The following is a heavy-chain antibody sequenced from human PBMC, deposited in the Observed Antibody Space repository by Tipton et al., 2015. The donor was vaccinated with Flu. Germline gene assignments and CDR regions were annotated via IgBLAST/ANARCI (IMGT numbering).Heavy chain of an antibody. CDR1: GYTFTGYY. D-gene: IGHD3-10*01. V-gene: IGHV1-2*02. Sequence: QVQLVQSGAAVKKPGASVKVSCKASGYTFTGYYMHWVRQAPGQGLEWMGWINPNSGGTNYAQKFQGRVTMTRDTSISTAYMELSRLRSDDTAVYYCARDQELKGITMVRGVIPGYWRQGTLVTVS. CDR3: ARDQELKGITMVRGVIPGY. CDR2: INPNSGGT. J-gene: IGHJ4*02.